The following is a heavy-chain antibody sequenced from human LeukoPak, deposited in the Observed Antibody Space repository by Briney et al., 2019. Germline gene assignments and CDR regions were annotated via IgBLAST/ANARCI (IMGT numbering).Heavy chain of an antibody. CDR1: GGSISSSTYY. CDR3: ARHSGPDILTGNNWFDP. J-gene: IGHJ5*02. Sequence: TSETLSLTCTVSGGSISSSTYYWGWIRQPPGKGLEWIGSIYYSGSTYYNPSLKSRVTISVDTSKNQFSLKLSSVTAADTAVYYCARHSGPDILTGNNWFDPWGQGTLVTVSS. CDR2: IYYSGST. V-gene: IGHV4-39*01. D-gene: IGHD3-9*01.